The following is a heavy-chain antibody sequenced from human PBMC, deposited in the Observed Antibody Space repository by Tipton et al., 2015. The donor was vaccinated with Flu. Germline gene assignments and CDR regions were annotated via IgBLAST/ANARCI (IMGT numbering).Heavy chain of an antibody. CDR1: GFTFSSYS. CDR3: ARDEEGLE. J-gene: IGHJ4*02. D-gene: IGHD3-3*01. Sequence: SLRLSCAASGFTFSSYSMTWVRQAPGKGLEWVSSISRNSNYIYYADSLKGRFIISRDNAKNSLYLQMNSLRAEDTAVYYCARDEEGLEWGQGTLVTVSS. V-gene: IGHV3-21*01. CDR2: ISRNSNYI.